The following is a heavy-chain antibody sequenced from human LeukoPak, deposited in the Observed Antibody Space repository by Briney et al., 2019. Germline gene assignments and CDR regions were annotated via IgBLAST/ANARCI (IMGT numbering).Heavy chain of an antibody. V-gene: IGHV3-74*01. CDR3: IGSGGWPGY. CDR2: IASDGST. D-gene: IGHD1-26*01. CDR1: GFTFSSYW. J-gene: IGHJ4*02. Sequence: GGSLRLSCAASGFTFSSYWMHWVRQAPGKGLVWVSRIASDGSTVYADSVKGRFAISRDNAKDTVYLQMNSLRVEDTAVYYCIGSGGWPGYWGQGTLVTVSS.